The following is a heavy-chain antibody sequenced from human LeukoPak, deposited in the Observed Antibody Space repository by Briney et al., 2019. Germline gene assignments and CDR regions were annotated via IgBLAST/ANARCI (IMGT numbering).Heavy chain of an antibody. CDR3: ARDYGYSGYGYSDY. D-gene: IGHD5-12*01. CDR1: GFTFSSYW. J-gene: IGHJ4*02. V-gene: IGHV3-7*04. Sequence: GGSLRLSCAASGFTFSSYWMSWVRQAPGKGLELVANIMQDGSEKYYVDSVKGRFSISRDNAKNSLYLQMNSLRAEDTAVYYCARDYGYSGYGYSDYWGLGTLVTVSA. CDR2: IMQDGSEK.